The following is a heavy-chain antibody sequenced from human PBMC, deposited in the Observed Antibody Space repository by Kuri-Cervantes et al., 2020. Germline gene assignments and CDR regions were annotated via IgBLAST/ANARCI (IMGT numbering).Heavy chain of an antibody. CDR3: AREVPTVSQYYYYYYYMDV. CDR1: GGSISSYY. D-gene: IGHD4-17*01. J-gene: IGHJ6*03. CDR2: IYYSGST. Sequence: SETLSLTCTVSGGSISSYYWSWIRQPPGKGLEWIGYIYYSGSTNYNPSLKSRVTISVDTSKNQFSLKLSSVTAADTAVYYCAREVPTVSQYYYYYYYMDVWGKGTTVTVSS. V-gene: IGHV4-59*01.